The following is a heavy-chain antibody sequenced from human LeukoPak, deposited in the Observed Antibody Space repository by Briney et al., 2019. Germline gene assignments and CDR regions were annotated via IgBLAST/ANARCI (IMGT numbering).Heavy chain of an antibody. Sequence: GGSLRLSCAASGFTFSSYDMHWVRQAPGKGLEWVAVIPYDGNDKHYADSVKGRFTISRDNSKNTLYLQMNSLRVEDTAVYYCAKDQYDYVRGEFDYWGQGTLVTVSS. J-gene: IGHJ4*02. D-gene: IGHD3-16*01. CDR3: AKDQYDYVRGEFDY. V-gene: IGHV3-30*18. CDR1: GFTFSSYD. CDR2: IPYDGNDK.